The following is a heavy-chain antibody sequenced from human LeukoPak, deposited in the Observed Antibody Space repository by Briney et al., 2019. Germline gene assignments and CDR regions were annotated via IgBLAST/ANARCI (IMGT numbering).Heavy chain of an antibody. V-gene: IGHV3-33*08. D-gene: IGHD5-18*01. CDR2: IWNDGTTK. Sequence: PGGSLRLSCAASGFTFGHCGMHWVRQAPGKGLEWVAVIWNDGTTKFYADSVKGRFTISRDNSKNTLYLQMNSLRAEDTAVYYCARDRSKLWLWLGEFDYWGQGTLVTVSS. J-gene: IGHJ4*02. CDR1: GFTFGHCG. CDR3: ARDRSKLWLWLGEFDY.